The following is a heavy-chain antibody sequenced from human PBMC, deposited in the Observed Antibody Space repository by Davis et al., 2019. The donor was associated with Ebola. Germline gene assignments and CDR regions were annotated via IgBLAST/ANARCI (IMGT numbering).Heavy chain of an antibody. J-gene: IGHJ6*02. CDR3: ARDFFVRGVIITASDYGMDV. V-gene: IGHV1-46*01. CDR1: GSTFTSYY. D-gene: IGHD3-10*01. Sequence: ASVKVSCKASGSTFTSYYMHWVRQAPGQGLEWMGIINPSGGSTSFAQKFQGRVTMTRDTSTSTVYMELSSLRSEDTAVYYCARDFFVRGVIITASDYGMDVWGQGTTVTVSS. CDR2: INPSGGST.